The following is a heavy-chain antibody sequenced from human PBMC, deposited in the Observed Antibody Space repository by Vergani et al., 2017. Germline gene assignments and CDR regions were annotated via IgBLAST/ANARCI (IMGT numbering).Heavy chain of an antibody. CDR2: INLTGRT. CDR3: ARYGMSPAEIDPKNDFHV. D-gene: IGHD3-10*01. Sequence: QVQLQKSGQRLVKPSETLSLLCSVSGYSIRRGYFWCWIRQSPGKGLEWLGTINLTGRTHLSPSLKSRLTISVDTTTNQFSLRMTSATAAVTAVYFCARYGMSPAEIDPKNDFHVWGQGTMVSV. V-gene: IGHV4-38-2*02. J-gene: IGHJ3*01. CDR1: GYSIRRGYF.